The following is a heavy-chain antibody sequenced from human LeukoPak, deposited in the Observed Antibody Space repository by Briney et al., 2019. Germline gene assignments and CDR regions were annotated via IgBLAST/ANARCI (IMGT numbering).Heavy chain of an antibody. CDR2: ISSSSSYI. J-gene: IGHJ6*03. Sequence: PGGSLRLSCAASGFTFSSYSMNWVRQAPGKGLEWVSSISSSSSYIYYADSVKGRFTISRDNAKNSLYLQLNSLRAKDTAVYYCAREYCSSTSCSHYYYYFMDVWGKGTTVTVSS. CDR1: GFTFSSYS. CDR3: AREYCSSTSCSHYYYYFMDV. D-gene: IGHD2-2*01. V-gene: IGHV3-21*01.